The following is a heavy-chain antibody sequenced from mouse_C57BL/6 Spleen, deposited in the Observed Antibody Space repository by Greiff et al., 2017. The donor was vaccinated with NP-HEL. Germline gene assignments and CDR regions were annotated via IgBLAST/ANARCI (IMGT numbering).Heavy chain of an antibody. CDR3: ARFPDYYGSSYAMDY. J-gene: IGHJ4*01. D-gene: IGHD1-1*01. Sequence: EVQLQESGGGLVKPGGSLKLSCAASGFTFSDYGMHWVRQAPEKGLEWVAYISSGSSTIYYADTVKGRFTISRDNAKNTLFLQMTSLRSEDTAMYYCARFPDYYGSSYAMDYWGQGTSVTVSS. V-gene: IGHV5-17*01. CDR2: ISSGSSTI. CDR1: GFTFSDYG.